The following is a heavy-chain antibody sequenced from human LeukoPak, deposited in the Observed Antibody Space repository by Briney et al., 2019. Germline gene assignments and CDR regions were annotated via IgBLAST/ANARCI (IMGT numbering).Heavy chain of an antibody. V-gene: IGHV3-23*01. J-gene: IGHJ3*02. D-gene: IGHD1-26*01. CDR1: GFIFNNYN. CDR2: ISGSGGST. Sequence: PGGSLRLSCAASGFIFNNYNMNWVRQTPGKGLEWVSAISGSGGSTYYADSVKGRFTISRDNSKNTLYLQMNSLRAEDTAVYYCAKGMWELQGGAFDIWGQGTMVTVSS. CDR3: AKGMWELQGGAFDI.